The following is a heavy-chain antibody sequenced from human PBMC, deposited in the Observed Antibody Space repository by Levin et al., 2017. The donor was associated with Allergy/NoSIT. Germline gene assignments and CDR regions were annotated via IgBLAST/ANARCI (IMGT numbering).Heavy chain of an antibody. V-gene: IGHV3-21*01. J-gene: IGHJ4*02. CDR3: ARDYCDGDCPTSY. D-gene: IGHD2-21*02. Sequence: MAGGSLRLSCAASGFTFSSYSMNWVRQAPGKGLEWVSSISTRSNFIYYADSVKGRFTISRDNAKNSLFLQMNSLRDEDTAVYYCARDYCDGDCPTSYWGQGTLVTVSS. CDR2: ISTRSNFI. CDR1: GFTFSSYS.